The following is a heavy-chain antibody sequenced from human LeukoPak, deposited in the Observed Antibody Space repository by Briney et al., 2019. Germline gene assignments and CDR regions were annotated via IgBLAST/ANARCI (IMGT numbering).Heavy chain of an antibody. V-gene: IGHV3-30-3*01. J-gene: IGHJ6*02. Sequence: GGSLRLSCAASGFTFSGYAMHWVRQAPGKGLEWVAVISYDGSNKYYADSVKGRFTISRDNSKNTLYLQMNSLRAEDTAVYYCARDYDILTGSMDVWGQGTTVTVSS. CDR3: ARDYDILTGSMDV. D-gene: IGHD3-9*01. CDR1: GFTFSGYA. CDR2: ISYDGSNK.